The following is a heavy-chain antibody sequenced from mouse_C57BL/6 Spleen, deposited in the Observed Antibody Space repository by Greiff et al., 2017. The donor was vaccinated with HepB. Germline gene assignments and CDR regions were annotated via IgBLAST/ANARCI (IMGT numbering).Heavy chain of an antibody. V-gene: IGHV1-54*01. D-gene: IGHD1-1*01. CDR1: GYAFTNYL. J-gene: IGHJ1*03. CDR2: INPGSGGT. Sequence: LQESGAELVRPGTSVKVSCKASGYAFTNYLIEWVKQRPGQGLEWIGVINPGSGGTNYNEKFKGKATLTADKSSSTAYMQLSSLTSEDSAVYFCARGVLRSHFDVWGTGTTVTVSS. CDR3: ARGVLRSHFDV.